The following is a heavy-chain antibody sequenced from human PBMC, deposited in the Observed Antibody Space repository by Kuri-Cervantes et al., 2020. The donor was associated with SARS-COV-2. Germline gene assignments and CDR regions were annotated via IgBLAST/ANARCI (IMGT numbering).Heavy chain of an antibody. CDR1: GFTFSSYE. Sequence: GGSLRLSCAASGFTFSSYEMNWIRQAPGKGLEWVSYISSSGSTIYYADSVKGRFTISRDNAKNSLYLQMNSLRAEDTAVYYCARDRNYYGSGTYYYYYGLDVWGQGTTVTVSS. CDR2: ISSSGSTI. J-gene: IGHJ6*02. D-gene: IGHD3-10*01. V-gene: IGHV3-48*03. CDR3: ARDRNYYGSGTYYYYYGLDV.